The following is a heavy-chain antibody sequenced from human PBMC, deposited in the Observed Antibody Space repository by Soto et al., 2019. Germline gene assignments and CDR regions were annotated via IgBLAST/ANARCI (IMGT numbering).Heavy chain of an antibody. CDR2: ISASGGET. Sequence: SGGSLRLSCATSGFTFSSSGMSWVRQAPGKGLKWVSGISASGGETYYGDTVKGRFTISRDNAKNTLYLQMNSLRAEDTAVYYCARDLRIAVWGKGTTVTVSS. CDR3: ARDLRIAV. V-gene: IGHV3-23*01. J-gene: IGHJ6*04. CDR1: GFTFSSSG.